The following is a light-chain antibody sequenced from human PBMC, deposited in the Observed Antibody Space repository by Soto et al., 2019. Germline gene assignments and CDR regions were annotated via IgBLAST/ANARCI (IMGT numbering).Light chain of an antibody. Sequence: QSVLTQPASVSGSPGQSITISCTGTSSDVGNYKYVSWYQQHPGKAPKLMIYEVSNRPSGVSNRFSGSKSGNTASLTISGLQPEDEADYYCCSYASSSTYVFGTGTKVTVL. CDR3: CSYASSSTYV. CDR2: EVS. J-gene: IGLJ1*01. V-gene: IGLV2-23*02. CDR1: SSDVGNYKY.